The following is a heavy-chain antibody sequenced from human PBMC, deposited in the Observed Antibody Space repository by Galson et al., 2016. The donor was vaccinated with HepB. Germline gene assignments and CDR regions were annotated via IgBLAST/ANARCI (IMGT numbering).Heavy chain of an antibody. J-gene: IGHJ5*02. CDR2: ISCDGENK. CDR3: AKRMTYSNPNDFDP. Sequence: SLRLSCAASGLTFRSYAMHWVRQAPGKGLEWVAVISCDGENKHYGDSVKGRFTISRDNSQNRLYLQMNNLSTEDTALYYCAKRMTYSNPNDFDPWGQGTLVIVST. D-gene: IGHD1-1*01. CDR1: GLTFRSYA. V-gene: IGHV3-30*18.